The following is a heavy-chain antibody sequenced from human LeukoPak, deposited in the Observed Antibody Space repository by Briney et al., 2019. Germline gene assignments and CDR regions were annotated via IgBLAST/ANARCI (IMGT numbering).Heavy chain of an antibody. CDR1: GFSFSNYA. Sequence: GRSLRLSCVASGFSFSNYAMHWVRQVPGKGLEWVAVISYDGSNKYYADFVKGRFTISRDNSKNTLYLQMNSLRAEDTAVYYCARDSGFSGTQRGEYWGQGTLVTVSS. CDR2: ISYDGSNK. V-gene: IGHV3-30*04. D-gene: IGHD3/OR15-3a*01. CDR3: ARDSGFSGTQRGEY. J-gene: IGHJ4*02.